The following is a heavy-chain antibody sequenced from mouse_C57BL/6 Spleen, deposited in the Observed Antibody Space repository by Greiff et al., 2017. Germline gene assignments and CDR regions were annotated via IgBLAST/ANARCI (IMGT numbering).Heavy chain of an antibody. Sequence: QVQLQQSGAELVRPVTSVKVSCKASGYAFTNYLIEWVKQRPGQGLEWLGVINPGSGGTTYNENFKGKATLPADKSASTAYMQLSSLTSEDSAVYFCARQDYWGQGTTPTVSS. J-gene: IGHJ2*01. V-gene: IGHV1-54*01. CDR3: ARQDY. CDR1: GYAFTNYL. CDR2: INPGSGGT.